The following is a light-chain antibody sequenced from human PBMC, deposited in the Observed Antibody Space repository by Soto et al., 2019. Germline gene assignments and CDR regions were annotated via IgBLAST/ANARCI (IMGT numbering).Light chain of an antibody. CDR2: GAS. CDR3: QQYYNWLPWT. J-gene: IGKJ1*01. V-gene: IGKV3-15*01. CDR1: QSVSSN. Sequence: EIVMTQSPATLSVSPGERATLSCRASQSVSSNLAWYQQKPGQAPRLLIYGASTRATGIPARFSGSGSGTEFTLTISLQSEDFAVVYCQQYYNWLPWTFGQGTKVEIK.